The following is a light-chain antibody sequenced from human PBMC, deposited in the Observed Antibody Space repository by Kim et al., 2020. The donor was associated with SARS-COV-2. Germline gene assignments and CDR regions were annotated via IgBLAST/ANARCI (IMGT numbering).Light chain of an antibody. Sequence: SPGERATLSCRASQGVSSNLAWYQQKPCQAPRLLIYGASTRAAGIPARFSGSGSGTEFTLTISSLQSEDFAVYYCQQYNNWLAWTFGQGTKVDIK. V-gene: IGKV3-15*01. CDR2: GAS. CDR1: QGVSSN. CDR3: QQYNNWLAWT. J-gene: IGKJ1*01.